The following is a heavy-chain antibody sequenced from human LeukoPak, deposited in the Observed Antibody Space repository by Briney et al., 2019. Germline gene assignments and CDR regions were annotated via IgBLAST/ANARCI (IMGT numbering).Heavy chain of an antibody. CDR1: GFTFSSYS. V-gene: IGHV3-21*01. J-gene: IGHJ4*02. CDR2: ISSSSSYI. CDR3: ASAVEGMTTVTTFDY. D-gene: IGHD4-17*01. Sequence: GGSLRLSCAASGFTFSSYSMNWVRQAPGKGLEWVSSISSSSSYIYYADSVKGRFTISRENAKNSLYLQMNSLRAEDTAVYYCASAVEGMTTVTTFDYWGQGTLVTVSS.